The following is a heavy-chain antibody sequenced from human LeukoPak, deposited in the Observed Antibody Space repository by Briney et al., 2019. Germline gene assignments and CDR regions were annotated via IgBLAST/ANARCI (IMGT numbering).Heavy chain of an antibody. J-gene: IGHJ4*02. CDR3: ARESSGDTGGLEY. V-gene: IGHV3-21*01. CDR2: IRYSTNYI. D-gene: IGHD2-8*02. Sequence: GGSLRLSCATSGFTFRSYNMNWVRQAPGKGLEWVSSIRYSTNYIYYADSVRGRFTISRDNAENSLFLQMSSLRAEDTAVYYCARESSGDTGGLEYWGQGTLVTVSS. CDR1: GFTFRSYN.